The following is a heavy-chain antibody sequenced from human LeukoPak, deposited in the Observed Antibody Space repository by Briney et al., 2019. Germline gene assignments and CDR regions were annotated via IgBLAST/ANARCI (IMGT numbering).Heavy chain of an antibody. D-gene: IGHD4-4*01. J-gene: IGHJ4*02. CDR2: ISSSSSYI. CDR1: GFTFSSYS. CDR3: ARGTLYSNYPFDY. V-gene: IGHV3-21*01. Sequence: GGSLRPSCAASGFTFSSYSMNWVSQAPGKGLEWVSSISSSSSYIYYADSVKGRFTISRDNAKNSLYLQMNSLRAEDTAVYYCARGTLYSNYPFDYWGQGTLVTVSS.